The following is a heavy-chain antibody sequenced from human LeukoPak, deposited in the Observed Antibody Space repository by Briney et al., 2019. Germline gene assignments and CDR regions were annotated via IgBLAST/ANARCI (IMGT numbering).Heavy chain of an antibody. CDR1: GGTFSSYA. Sequence: ASVTVSCKASGGTFSSYAISWVRQAPGQGLEWMGRIIPILGIANYAQKFQGRVTITADKSTSTAYMELSSLRSEDTAVYYCARPPGGGSGDQFDYWGQGTLVTVSS. V-gene: IGHV1-69*04. D-gene: IGHD2-15*01. CDR2: IIPILGIA. J-gene: IGHJ4*02. CDR3: ARPPGGGSGDQFDY.